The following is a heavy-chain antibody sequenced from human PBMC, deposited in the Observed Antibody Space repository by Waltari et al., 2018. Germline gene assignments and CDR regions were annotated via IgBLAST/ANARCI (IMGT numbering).Heavy chain of an antibody. CDR3: AREGGANWNPRGGDAFDI. D-gene: IGHD1-1*01. CDR1: GGSISSGDYY. CDR2: IYYSGST. Sequence: QVQLQESGPGLVKPSQTLSLTCTVSGGSISSGDYYWSWIRQPPGKGLEWIGYIYYSGSTYYNPSLKSRVTISVDTSKNQFSLKLSSVTAADTAVYYCAREGGANWNPRGGDAFDIWGQGTMVTVSS. J-gene: IGHJ3*02. V-gene: IGHV4-30-4*08.